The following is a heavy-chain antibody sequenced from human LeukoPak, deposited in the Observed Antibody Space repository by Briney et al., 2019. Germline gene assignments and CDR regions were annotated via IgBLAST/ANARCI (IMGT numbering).Heavy chain of an antibody. CDR3: ARDSRITMVRGVTPPGY. Sequence: GGSLRLSCAASGFTFSSYAMHWVRQAPGKGLEWVAVISYDESSKYYADSVKGRFTISRDNSKNTLYLQMNSLRAEDTAVYYCARDSRITMVRGVTPPGYWGQGTLVTVSS. CDR1: GFTFSSYA. J-gene: IGHJ4*02. CDR2: ISYDESSK. V-gene: IGHV3-30-3*01. D-gene: IGHD3-10*01.